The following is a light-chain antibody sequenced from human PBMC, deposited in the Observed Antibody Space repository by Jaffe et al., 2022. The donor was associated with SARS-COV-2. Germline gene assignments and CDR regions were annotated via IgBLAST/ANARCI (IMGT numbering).Light chain of an antibody. Sequence: DIQMTQSPSSLSASVGDRVTITCRASQSISNYLNWYQQKPGRAPKLLIYAASSLRSGVPSTFSGSGSGTDFTLTISSLQPEDFATYYCQQSYSIPYTFGQGTKLEVK. CDR2: AAS. CDR1: QSISNY. J-gene: IGKJ2*01. CDR3: QQSYSIPYT. V-gene: IGKV1-39*01.